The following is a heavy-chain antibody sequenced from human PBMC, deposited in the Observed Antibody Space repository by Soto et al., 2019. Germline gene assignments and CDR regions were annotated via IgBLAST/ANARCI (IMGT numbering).Heavy chain of an antibody. V-gene: IGHV1-69*12. D-gene: IGHD3-3*01. Sequence: QVQLVQSGAEVKKPGSSVKVSCKASGGTFSSYAISWVRQAPGQGLEWMGGIIPIFGTANYAQKFQGRVTITADESTSTAYMELSSLRSEDTAVYYCARDLSPKSYDFWSGYQEGMDVWGQGTTVTVSS. CDR1: GGTFSSYA. CDR2: IIPIFGTA. CDR3: ARDLSPKSYDFWSGYQEGMDV. J-gene: IGHJ6*02.